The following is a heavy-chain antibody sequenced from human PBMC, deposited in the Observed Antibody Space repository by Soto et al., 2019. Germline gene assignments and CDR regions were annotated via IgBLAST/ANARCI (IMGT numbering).Heavy chain of an antibody. CDR1: GYTFTSYG. J-gene: IGHJ4*02. D-gene: IGHD2-2*01. CDR3: ARSYVVPAATRGGYYFDY. Sequence: QVQLVQSGAEVKKPGASVKVSSKASGYTFTSYGISWVRQAPGQGLEWMGWISAYNGNTNYAQKLQGRVTMTTDTSTSTAYMELRSLRSDDTAVYYCARSYVVPAATRGGYYFDYWGQGTLVTVSS. CDR2: ISAYNGNT. V-gene: IGHV1-18*01.